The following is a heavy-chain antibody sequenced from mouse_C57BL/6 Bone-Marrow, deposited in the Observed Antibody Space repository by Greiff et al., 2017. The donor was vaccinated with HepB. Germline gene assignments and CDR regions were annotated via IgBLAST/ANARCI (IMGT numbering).Heavy chain of an antibody. CDR3: TTYYYGSRILAR. CDR1: GFNIKDDY. CDR2: IDTENGDT. J-gene: IGHJ2*01. D-gene: IGHD1-1*01. V-gene: IGHV14-4*01. Sequence: VQLQQSGAELVRPGASVKLSCTASGFNIKDDYMHWVKQRPEQGLEWIGWIDTENGDTEYASKFQGKATITADTSSNTAYLQLSSLTSEDTAVYYCTTYYYGSRILARWGQGTTLTVSS.